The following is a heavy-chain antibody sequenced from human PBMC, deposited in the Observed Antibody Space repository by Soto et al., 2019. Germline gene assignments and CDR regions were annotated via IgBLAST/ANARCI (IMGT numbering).Heavy chain of an antibody. Sequence: GESLKISCKGSGYSFTSYWIGWVRQMPGKGLEWMGIIYPGDSVTRYSPSFQGQVTISADKSISTAYLQWSSLKASDTAMYYCARQGVGTLYYYYYMDVWGKGTTVTVSS. V-gene: IGHV5-51*01. J-gene: IGHJ6*03. CDR2: IYPGDSVT. CDR3: ARQGVGTLYYYYYMDV. CDR1: GYSFTSYW. D-gene: IGHD1-1*01.